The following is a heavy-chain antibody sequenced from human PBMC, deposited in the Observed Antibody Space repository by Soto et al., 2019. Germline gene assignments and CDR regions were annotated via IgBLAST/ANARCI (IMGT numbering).Heavy chain of an antibody. D-gene: IGHD3-3*01. J-gene: IGHJ3*02. CDR3: AKEGRSYDDFWSGSIGSVDI. Sequence: QGQLVESGGDAVQPGRSLRLSCVGSGFTFKNHAMHWVRLAPGQGLEWVAYISYDGSNKAYGDSVQGRFTISRDNSKNTVILQMNSLRGEDTGVFHCAKEGRSYDDFWSGSIGSVDIWGRGTTVTVSS. V-gene: IGHV3-30*18. CDR2: ISYDGSNK. CDR1: GFTFKNHA.